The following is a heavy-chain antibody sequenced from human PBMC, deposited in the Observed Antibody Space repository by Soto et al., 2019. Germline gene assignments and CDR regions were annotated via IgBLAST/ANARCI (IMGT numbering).Heavy chain of an antibody. CDR2: ISGSGGST. V-gene: IGHV3-23*01. CDR3: ANFFFYEDENPRILNA. J-gene: IGHJ3*01. Sequence: AVPGVSLSRDAMSWVLLGLGKKMEWVSAISGSGGSTYYADSVKGRFTISRDNSKNTLYLQMNSLRAEDTAVYYCANFFFYEDENPRILNA. D-gene: IGHD3-16*01. CDR1: GVSLSRDA.